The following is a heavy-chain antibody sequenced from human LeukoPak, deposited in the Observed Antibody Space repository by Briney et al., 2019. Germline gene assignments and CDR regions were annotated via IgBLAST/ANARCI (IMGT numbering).Heavy chain of an antibody. V-gene: IGHV3-66*01. J-gene: IGHJ4*02. D-gene: IGHD1-26*01. CDR1: GFTFSSYS. Sequence: GGSLRLSCAASGFTFSSYSMNWVRQAPGKGLEWVSVIYSGGSTYYADSVKGRFTISRDNAKNTLYLQMNSLRVDDTAVYYCASWPVPKGDFDYWGQGTLVTVSA. CDR2: IYSGGST. CDR3: ASWPVPKGDFDY.